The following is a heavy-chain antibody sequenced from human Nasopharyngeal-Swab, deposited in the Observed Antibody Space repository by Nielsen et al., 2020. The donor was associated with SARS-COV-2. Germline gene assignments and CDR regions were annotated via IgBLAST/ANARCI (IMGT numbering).Heavy chain of an antibody. CDR2: INPSGGST. V-gene: IGHV1-46*01. CDR1: GYTFTSYY. J-gene: IGHJ3*02. Sequence: ASVKVSCKASGYTFTSYYMHWVRQAPGQGLEWMGIINPSGGSTSYARKFQGRVTMTRDTSTSTVYMELRSEDTAVYYCARDAAAGTTRGAFDIWGQGTMVTVSS. D-gene: IGHD1-1*01. CDR3: ARDAAAGTTRGAFDI.